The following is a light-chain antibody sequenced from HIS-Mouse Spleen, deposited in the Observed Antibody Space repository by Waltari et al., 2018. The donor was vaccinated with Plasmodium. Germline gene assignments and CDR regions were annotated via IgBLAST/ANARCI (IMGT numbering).Light chain of an antibody. Sequence: EIVMTQSPATLSVSPGERATLSCRASQSVSSNLAWYQQKPSQAPQLLIDSASSRATGIPARFSGSGSGTEFTLTISSLQSEDFAVYYCQQYNNWSFTFGPGTKVDIK. V-gene: IGKV3-15*01. CDR2: SAS. CDR3: QQYNNWSFT. J-gene: IGKJ3*01. CDR1: QSVSSN.